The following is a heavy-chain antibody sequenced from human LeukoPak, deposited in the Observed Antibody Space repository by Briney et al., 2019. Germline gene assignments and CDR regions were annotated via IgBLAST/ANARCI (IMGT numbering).Heavy chain of an antibody. V-gene: IGHV3-74*01. CDR2: INSDGSST. J-gene: IGHJ6*03. CDR3: ARGEFGDYYYFYMDV. CDR1: GFTFSSYW. D-gene: IGHD2/OR15-2a*01. Sequence: GGSLRLSCAASGFTFSSYWMHWVRQAPGKGLVWVSRINSDGSSTSYADSVKGRFTISRDDAKNSLFLQMNSLRAEDTATYYCARGEFGDYYYFYMDVWGKGTTVTVSS.